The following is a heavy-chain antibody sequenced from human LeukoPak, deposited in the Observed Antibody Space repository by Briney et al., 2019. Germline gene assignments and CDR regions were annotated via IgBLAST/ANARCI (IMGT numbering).Heavy chain of an antibody. CDR3: ARLPPSRYVPHDAFDI. CDR1: GGSISSSSYY. Sequence: SGTLSLTCAVSGGSISSSSYYWSWIRQPPGKGLEWIGNIYYSGSTYYNPSLKSRVTLSVDTSKNQFSLKLSSVTAADTAVYYCARLPPSRYVPHDAFDIWGQGTLVTVSS. J-gene: IGHJ3*02. CDR2: IYYSGST. D-gene: IGHD2-2*01. V-gene: IGHV4-39*01.